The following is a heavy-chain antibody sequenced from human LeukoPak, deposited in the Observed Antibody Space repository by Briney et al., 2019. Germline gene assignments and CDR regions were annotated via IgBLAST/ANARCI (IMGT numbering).Heavy chain of an antibody. D-gene: IGHD1-1*01. CDR2: IYYPGST. Sequence: SETLSLTCTVSGASISSSSYYWGWIRQPPGKGLEWIGNIYYPGSTYYNPSLKGRVTISVDTSKNQLSLKLTSVTAADTAVYYCAVETDGDYFDYWGQGTLVTVSS. V-gene: IGHV4-39*01. CDR3: AVETDGDYFDY. CDR1: GASISSSSYY. J-gene: IGHJ4*02.